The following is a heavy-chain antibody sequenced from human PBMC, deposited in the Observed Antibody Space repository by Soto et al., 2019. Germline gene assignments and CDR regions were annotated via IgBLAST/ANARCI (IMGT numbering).Heavy chain of an antibody. J-gene: IGHJ6*03. CDR2: IRNRAYGGTA. CDR1: GFTFGDYV. CDR3: ARDQTTVTRDYYYYYMDV. D-gene: IGHD4-17*01. V-gene: IGHV3-49*03. Sequence: GGSLRLSCTASGFTFGDYVMTWFRQAPGKGLEWVGFIRNRAYGGTAEYAASVRGRFTISRDDSKNIAYLQMNSLKTEDTAVYFCARDQTTVTRDYYYYYMDVWGKGTTVTVSS.